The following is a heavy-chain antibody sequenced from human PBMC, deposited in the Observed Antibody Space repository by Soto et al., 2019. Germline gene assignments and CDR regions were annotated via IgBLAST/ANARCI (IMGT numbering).Heavy chain of an antibody. J-gene: IGHJ4*02. CDR1: GGSFSTYY. V-gene: IGHV4-34*01. CDR3: ARYRTILTEIDY. D-gene: IGHD2-2*02. Sequence: SETLSLTCAVYGGSFSTYYWSWIRQPPGKGLEWIAEINHSGSTNYNPSLKSRVTISLDTSKNQFSLELSSVTAADTAVYYCARYRTILTEIDYWGQGTLVTVSS. CDR2: INHSGST.